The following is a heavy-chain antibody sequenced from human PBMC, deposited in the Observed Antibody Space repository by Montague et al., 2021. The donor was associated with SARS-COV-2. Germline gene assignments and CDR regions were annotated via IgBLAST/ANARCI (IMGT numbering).Heavy chain of an antibody. Sequence: SETLSLTCTVSGYSISSGYYCGWIRQPPGKGLVWIGSIYHSGSTXYNQSLNSRGAISVDTTTNKFSLQLSSATAADTAVYYCARDVRYYDFWGGRGQTSPDYWGQGTLVTVSS. CDR1: GYSISSGYY. CDR3: ARDVRYYDFWGGRGQTSPDY. J-gene: IGHJ4*02. V-gene: IGHV4-38-2*02. CDR2: IYHSGST. D-gene: IGHD3-3*01.